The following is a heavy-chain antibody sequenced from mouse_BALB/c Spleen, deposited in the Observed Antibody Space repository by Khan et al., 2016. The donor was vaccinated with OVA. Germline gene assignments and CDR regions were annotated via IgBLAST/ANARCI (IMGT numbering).Heavy chain of an antibody. Sequence: QLEESGPGLVKPSQSLSLTCTVTGYSITSDYAWNWIRQFPGNKLEWMGYISSTGGTSYSPSLKSRISVTRDTSKNQFFLQLKSVTTEDTATYYCARSLYYSFGYALDCWGRGTSVTVSS. D-gene: IGHD2-12*01. CDR2: ISSTGGT. CDR1: GYSITSDYA. V-gene: IGHV3-2*02. J-gene: IGHJ4*01. CDR3: ARSLYYSFGYALDC.